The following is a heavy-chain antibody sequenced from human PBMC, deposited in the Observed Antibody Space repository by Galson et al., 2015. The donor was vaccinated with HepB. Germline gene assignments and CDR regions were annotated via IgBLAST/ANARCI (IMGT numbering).Heavy chain of an antibody. D-gene: IGHD7-27*01. J-gene: IGHJ4*02. V-gene: IGHV1-8*01. CDR2: MSPSSSNT. CDR3: ARGPPNWGFDY. CDR1: GYAFTSYD. Sequence: SVKVSCKASGYAFTSYDINWVRQATGQGLEWMGWMSPSSSNTGYAQKFQGRVTMTRNTSISTAYMELSSLRSEDTAIYYCARGPPNWGFDYWGQGILVTVSS.